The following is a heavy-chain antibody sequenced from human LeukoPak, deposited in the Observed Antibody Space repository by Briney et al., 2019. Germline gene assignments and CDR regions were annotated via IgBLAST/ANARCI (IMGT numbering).Heavy chain of an antibody. Sequence: ASVKVSCKASGYTFTSYYMHWVRQAPGQGLEWMGLINPSGGSASYAQKFQGRVTMTRDTSTSTVYMELSSLRSEDTAVYYCARGVVPAAGIAAAGTGIDYWGQGTLVTVSS. D-gene: IGHD6-13*01. CDR2: INPSGGSA. V-gene: IGHV1-46*01. CDR1: GYTFTSYY. CDR3: ARGVVPAAGIAAAGTGIDY. J-gene: IGHJ4*02.